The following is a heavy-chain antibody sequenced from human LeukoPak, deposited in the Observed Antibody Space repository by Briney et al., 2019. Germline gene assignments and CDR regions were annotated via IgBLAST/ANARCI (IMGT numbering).Heavy chain of an antibody. V-gene: IGHV3-23*01. Sequence: GGSLRLSCAASGFTFQIYAMSWVRLAPGKGLQWVASMCGTAGCTFYTDSVKGRFTISRDNSKDTLYLQMNGLRADDTAIYYCARDXPNYHEANGHYXNRXGDXWGQGXLVTV. CDR3: ARDXPNYHEANGHYXNRXGDX. CDR2: MCGTAGCT. CDR1: GFTFQIYA. J-gene: IGHJ5*02. D-gene: IGHD2-8*01.